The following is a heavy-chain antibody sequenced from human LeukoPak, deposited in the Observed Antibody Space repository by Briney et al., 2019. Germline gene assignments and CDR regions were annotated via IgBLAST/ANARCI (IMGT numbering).Heavy chain of an antibody. CDR2: IYYSGST. J-gene: IGHJ5*02. V-gene: IGHV4-59*01. Sequence: SETLSLTCSVSGGSISSYYWSWIRQPPGKGLEWIGYIYYSGSTNYNPSLKSRVTISVDTSKNQFSLKLSSVTAADTAVYYCARGGIQLWSNNWVDPWGQGILVTVSS. CDR3: ARGGIQLWSNNWVDP. CDR1: GGSISSYY. D-gene: IGHD5-18*01.